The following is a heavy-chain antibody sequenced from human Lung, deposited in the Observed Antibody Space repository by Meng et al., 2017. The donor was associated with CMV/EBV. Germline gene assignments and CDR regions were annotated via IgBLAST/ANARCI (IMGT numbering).Heavy chain of an antibody. V-gene: IGHV1-2*02. D-gene: IGHD2-2*01. CDR1: GYTFAGYH. CDR3: ARWGGGDIIVVPAAFDN. CDR2: INPRSGGT. Sequence: SVKVSXKASGYTFAGYHLHWVRQAPGQGLEWLGWINPRSGGTNYAPNFRGRVTMTTDTSVNTVYMQLSRLIPDDTATYFCARWGGGDIIVVPAAFDNWGQGXLVTVSS. J-gene: IGHJ4*02.